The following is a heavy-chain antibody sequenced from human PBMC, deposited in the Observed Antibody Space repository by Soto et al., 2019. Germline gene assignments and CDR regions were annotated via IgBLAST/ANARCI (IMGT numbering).Heavy chain of an antibody. CDR2: ISSSSSTI. V-gene: IGHV3-48*01. Sequence: PGGSLRLSCAASGFTFSSYSMNWVRQAPGKGLEWVSYISSSSSTIYYADSVKGRFTISRDNAKNSLYLQMNSLRAEATAVYYCAKHPSIAAAGTSLAFDHWGQGTLVTVSS. CDR1: GFTFSSYS. D-gene: IGHD6-13*01. J-gene: IGHJ4*02. CDR3: AKHPSIAAAGTSLAFDH.